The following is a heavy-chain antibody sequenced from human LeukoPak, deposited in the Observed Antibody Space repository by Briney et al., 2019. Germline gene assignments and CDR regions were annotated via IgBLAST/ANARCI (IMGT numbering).Heavy chain of an antibody. J-gene: IGHJ4*02. CDR3: AGDDSSGYFFDF. CDR1: GFTFNSYN. D-gene: IGHD3-22*01. CDR2: ISSGSSII. Sequence: PGGSLRLSCGASGFTFNSYNMNWVRQAPGKGLEWVSYISSGSSIIYYTDSVKGRFTISRDNAKNSLYLQMNSLRAEDTAMYFCAGDDSSGYFFDFWGQGTLVTVSS. V-gene: IGHV3-48*01.